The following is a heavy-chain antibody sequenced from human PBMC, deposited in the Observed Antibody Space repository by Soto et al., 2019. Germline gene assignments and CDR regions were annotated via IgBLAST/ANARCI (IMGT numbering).Heavy chain of an antibody. J-gene: IGHJ6*02. V-gene: IGHV3-23*01. Sequence: EEHLLESGGGLAQPGGSRRLSCEASGFIFSTFAMNWVGKAPGKGLEWVSTISGSGGSTYYADSVRGRFTISRDNSKNMLYVQMNSLRVEDTAVYFCAKDRAPSDVWGQGTTVTVSS. CDR2: ISGSGGST. CDR1: GFIFSTFA. CDR3: AKDRAPSDV.